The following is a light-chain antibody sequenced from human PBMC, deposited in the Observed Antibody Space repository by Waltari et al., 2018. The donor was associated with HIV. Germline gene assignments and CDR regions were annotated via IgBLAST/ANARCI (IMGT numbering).Light chain of an antibody. Sequence: DIQMTQSPTSLSASVRDRVTITCRASQSINSYLNGYQQKPRKAPKLLIYGASSLQSGVPSRFSGSGSGTHFTLTISSLQPEDFATYYCQQSYSIPLTFGGGTTVGIE. CDR3: QQSYSIPLT. CDR1: QSINSY. CDR2: GAS. V-gene: IGKV1-39*01. J-gene: IGKJ4*01.